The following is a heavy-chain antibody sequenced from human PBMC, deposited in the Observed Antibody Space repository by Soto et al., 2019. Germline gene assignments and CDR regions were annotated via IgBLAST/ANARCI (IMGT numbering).Heavy chain of an antibody. Sequence: EVQLVESGGGLVQPGGYLSLSCAASGFTFSSYWMSWVRQAPGKGLEWVANIKEDGSEKYYVDSVKGRFTISRDNAKTSLYLQMNSLRAEDTAVYYCARATGADKEDYWGQGTLLTVSS. J-gene: IGHJ4*02. CDR2: IKEDGSEK. CDR3: ARATGADKEDY. D-gene: IGHD3-10*01. V-gene: IGHV3-7*04. CDR1: GFTFSSYW.